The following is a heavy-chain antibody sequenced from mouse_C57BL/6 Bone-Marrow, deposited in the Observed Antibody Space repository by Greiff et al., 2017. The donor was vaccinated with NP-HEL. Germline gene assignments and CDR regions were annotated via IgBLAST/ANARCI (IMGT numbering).Heavy chain of an antibody. D-gene: IGHD1-1*01. CDR3: TRDKGLYGSSYYYAMDY. CDR2: ISSGGDYI. J-gene: IGHJ4*01. Sequence: EVQRVESGEGLVKPGGSLKLSCAASGFTFSSYAMSWVRQTPEKRLEWVAYISSGGDYIYYADTVKGRFTISRDNARNTLYLQMSSLKSEDTAMYYCTRDKGLYGSSYYYAMDYWGQGTSVTVSS. CDR1: GFTFSSYA. V-gene: IGHV5-9-1*02.